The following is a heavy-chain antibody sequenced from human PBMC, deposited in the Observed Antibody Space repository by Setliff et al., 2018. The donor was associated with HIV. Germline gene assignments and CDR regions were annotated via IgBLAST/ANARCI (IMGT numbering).Heavy chain of an antibody. CDR2: IDHSGGT. D-gene: IGHD3-3*01. CDR1: GGSFSGYY. J-gene: IGHJ6*03. Sequence: SETLSLTCAVYGGSFSGYYWSWIRQTPGKGLERIGEIDHSGGTKYNPSLKSRVTISLDTSKNQFSLKLSSVTAADTAVYYCARARFWSGYYTGDNYYYMDGWGKGTTVTVS. CDR3: ARARFWSGYYTGDNYYYMDG. V-gene: IGHV4-34*01.